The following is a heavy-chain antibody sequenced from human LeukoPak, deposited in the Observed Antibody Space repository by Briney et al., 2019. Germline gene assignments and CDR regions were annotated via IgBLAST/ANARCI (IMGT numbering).Heavy chain of an antibody. Sequence: ASVKVSCEASGYTFTSYDINWVRQATGQGFEWMGWMNPNSGNTGYAQKFQGRVTITRNTSISTAYMELSSLRSEDTAVYYCARMRWVHGGFDYWGQGTLVTVSS. D-gene: IGHD4-23*01. V-gene: IGHV1-8*03. J-gene: IGHJ4*02. CDR2: MNPNSGNT. CDR3: ARMRWVHGGFDY. CDR1: GYTFTSYD.